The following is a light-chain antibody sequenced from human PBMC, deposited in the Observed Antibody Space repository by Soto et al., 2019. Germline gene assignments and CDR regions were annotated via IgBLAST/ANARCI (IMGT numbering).Light chain of an antibody. V-gene: IGLV2-14*01. CDR2: DVS. Sequence: QSVLTQPASVSXSPGQSITISCTGTSSDVGGYNYVSWYQQHPGKAPKLMIYDVSNRPSGVSNRFSGSKSGXXXSLTXSGXXXXDEADYYCSSYTSSSTYVFGT. CDR1: SSDVGGYNY. J-gene: IGLJ1*01. CDR3: SSYTSSSTYV.